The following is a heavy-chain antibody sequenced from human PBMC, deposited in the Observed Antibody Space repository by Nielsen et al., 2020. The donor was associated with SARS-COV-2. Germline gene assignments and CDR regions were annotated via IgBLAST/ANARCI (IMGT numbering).Heavy chain of an antibody. D-gene: IGHD2-2*02. CDR2: ISSSSSYI. CDR3: ARGGRYCSSTSCYTLGGWFDP. V-gene: IGHV3-21*01. J-gene: IGHJ5*02. Sequence: VRQAPGKGLEWVSSISSSSSYIYYADSVKGRSTISRDNAKNSLYLQMNSLRDEDTAVYYCARGGRYCSSTSCYTLGGWFDPWGQGTLVTVSS.